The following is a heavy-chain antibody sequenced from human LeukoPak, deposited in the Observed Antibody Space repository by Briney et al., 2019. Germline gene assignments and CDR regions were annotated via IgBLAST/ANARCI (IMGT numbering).Heavy chain of an antibody. V-gene: IGHV4-59*01. CDR1: GGSISSYY. CDR3: ARPYVEYYYDSSGYLGPGAFGI. CDR2: IYYSGST. D-gene: IGHD3-22*01. J-gene: IGHJ3*02. Sequence: PSETLSLTCTVSGGSISSYYWSWIRQPPGKGLEWIGYIYYSGSTNYNPSLKSRVTISVDTSKNQFSLKLSSVTAADTAVYYCARPYVEYYYDSSGYLGPGAFGIWGQGTMVTVSS.